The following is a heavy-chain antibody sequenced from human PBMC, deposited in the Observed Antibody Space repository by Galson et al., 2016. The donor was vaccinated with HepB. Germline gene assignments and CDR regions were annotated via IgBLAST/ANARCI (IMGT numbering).Heavy chain of an antibody. CDR3: AARAAAAPK. CDR2: IKQDGSET. V-gene: IGHV3-7*03. Sequence: SLRLSCAGSGFTLSTHWMNWVRQAPGKGLEWVASIKQDGSETHYLDSVKGRFTISRDNAKKSVSLQMNSLRPEDTAVYYCAARAAAAPKWGQGTLVTVSS. D-gene: IGHD6-25*01. J-gene: IGHJ4*02. CDR1: GFTLSTHW.